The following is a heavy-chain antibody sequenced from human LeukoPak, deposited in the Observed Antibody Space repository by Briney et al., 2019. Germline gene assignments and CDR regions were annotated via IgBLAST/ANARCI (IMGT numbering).Heavy chain of an antibody. D-gene: IGHD3-10*01. CDR2: IYNSGST. J-gene: IGHJ4*02. V-gene: IGHV4-59*01. Sequence: PSETLSLTCTVSGGSISSYYWSWIRQPPGKGLEWIGYIYNSGSTNYNPSLKSRVTISVDTSKNQFSLKLSSVTAADTAMYYCAIGDRAYFGYWGQGTLVTVSS. CDR1: GGSISSYY. CDR3: AIGDRAYFGY.